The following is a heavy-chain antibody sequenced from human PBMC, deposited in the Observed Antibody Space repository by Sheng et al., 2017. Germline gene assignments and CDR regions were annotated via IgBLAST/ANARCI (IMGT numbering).Heavy chain of an antibody. D-gene: IGHD3-10*01. CDR2: ISAYTGNT. CDR3: ARGCGSGINDAFDT. CDR1: GYTFTNYG. V-gene: IGHV1-18*01. Sequence: QVQLVQSGTEVKKPGASVKVSCKASGYTFTNYGISWVRQAPGQGLEWMGWISAYTGNTNYAQNLQGRVTMTTDTSTSTAYMELRSLRSDDTSVYYCARGCGSGINDAFDTWGQGTLVTVSS. J-gene: IGHJ3*02.